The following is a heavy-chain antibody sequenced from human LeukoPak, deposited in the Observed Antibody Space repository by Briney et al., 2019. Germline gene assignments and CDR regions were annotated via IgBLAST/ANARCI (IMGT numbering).Heavy chain of an antibody. J-gene: IGHJ4*02. CDR1: GGSFSTYY. V-gene: IGHV4-59*01. CDR3: ARSYFWGIAVAGYYFDY. Sequence: PSETLSLTCTVSGGSFSTYYWNWMRQSPGKGLEWNGDVSYSGSTNYNPSLKSRVAISIDTSKNQFSLKLNSVTAADTAVYYCARSYFWGIAVAGYYFDYWGQGTLVTVSS. CDR2: VSYSGST. D-gene: IGHD6-19*01.